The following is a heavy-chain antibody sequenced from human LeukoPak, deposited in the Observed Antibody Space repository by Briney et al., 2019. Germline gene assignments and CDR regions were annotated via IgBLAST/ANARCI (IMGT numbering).Heavy chain of an antibody. D-gene: IGHD5-12*01. CDR1: GFTFSSYS. CDR2: ISSSSSYI. Sequence: GGSLRLSCAASGFTFSSYSMNWVRQAPGKGLEWVSSISSSSSYIYYADSVKGRFTISRDNAKNSLYLQMNSLRAEDTAVYYCARDTRGYSGYDYVGDFDYWGQGTLVTVSS. J-gene: IGHJ4*02. V-gene: IGHV3-21*01. CDR3: ARDTRGYSGYDYVGDFDY.